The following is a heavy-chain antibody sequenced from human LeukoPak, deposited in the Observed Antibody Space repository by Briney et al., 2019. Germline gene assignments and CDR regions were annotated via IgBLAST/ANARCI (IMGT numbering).Heavy chain of an antibody. Sequence: PGGSLRLSCAASGFTFSSYWMHWVRQAPGKGLVWVSRINSDGSSTSYADSVKGRFTTSRDNSKNSLYLQMNSLTSEDTALYYCATWAFYHNLDVWGQGTTVIVSS. J-gene: IGHJ6*02. CDR2: INSDGSST. V-gene: IGHV3-74*01. CDR3: ATWAFYHNLDV. CDR1: GFTFSSYW. D-gene: IGHD2/OR15-2a*01.